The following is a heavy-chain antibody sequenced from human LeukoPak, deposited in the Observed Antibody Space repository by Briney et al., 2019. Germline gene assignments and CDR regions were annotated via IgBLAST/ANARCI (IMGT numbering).Heavy chain of an antibody. V-gene: IGHV3-15*01. CDR1: GFTFSNAW. CDR3: TTEDY. Sequence: GGSLRLSRAASGFTFSNAWLIWVRQTPGKGLEWVGRIKTKSEGGTTDYAAPVKGRFTISRDDSKKMVYLQMNGLKAEDTAVYYCTTEDYWGQGTLVTVSS. J-gene: IGHJ4*02. CDR2: IKTKSEGGTT.